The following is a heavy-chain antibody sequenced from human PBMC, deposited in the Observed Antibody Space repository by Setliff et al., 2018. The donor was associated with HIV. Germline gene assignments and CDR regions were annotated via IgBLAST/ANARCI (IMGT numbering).Heavy chain of an antibody. D-gene: IGHD3-10*01. V-gene: IGHV3-20*04. CDR2: VNWNGDNT. J-gene: IGHJ5*02. CDR1: GFSFDHYG. CDR3: ARELYGSGDL. Sequence: GSLRLSCAASGFSFDHYGMSWFRQTPGKGLEWVSGVNWNGDNTAYADSVKGRFTISRDNAYNSLYLHMNYLNVEDTAFYYCARELYGSGDLWGQGTLVTVSS.